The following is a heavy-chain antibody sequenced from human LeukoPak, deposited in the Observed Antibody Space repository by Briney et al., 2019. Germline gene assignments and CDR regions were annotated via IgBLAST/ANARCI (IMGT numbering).Heavy chain of an antibody. CDR1: GFTFSSYS. D-gene: IGHD3-10*01. Sequence: GGSLRLSCAASGFTFSSYSMNWVRQAPGKGLEWVSSINSSSSYIYYADSVKGRFTISRDNAKNSLYLQMNSLRAEDTAVYYCARDRGYLDYWGQGTLVTVSS. CDR3: ARDRGYLDY. J-gene: IGHJ4*02. CDR2: INSSSSYI. V-gene: IGHV3-21*01.